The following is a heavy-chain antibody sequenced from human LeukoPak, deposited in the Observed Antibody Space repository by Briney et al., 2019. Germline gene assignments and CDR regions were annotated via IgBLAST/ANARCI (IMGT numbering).Heavy chain of an antibody. D-gene: IGHD3-22*01. CDR2: ITSSSSYK. V-gene: IGHV3-21*01. J-gene: IGHJ5*02. CDR3: ARHGALTDSSGYSNWFDR. Sequence: GGSLRLSCAAPGFTFSNYNMNWVRQAPGKGLEWISSITSSSSYKFYADSVKGRFTISRDNAKNSLYLQTNSLRAEDTAVYYCARHGALTDSSGYSNWFDRWGQGTLVTVSS. CDR1: GFTFSNYN.